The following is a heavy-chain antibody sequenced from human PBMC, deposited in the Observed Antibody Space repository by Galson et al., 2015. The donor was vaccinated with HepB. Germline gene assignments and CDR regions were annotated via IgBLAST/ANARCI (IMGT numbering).Heavy chain of an antibody. CDR3: ARAASVWGTWRSVSAGY. D-gene: IGHD3-16*01. CDR1: GITLSNYA. J-gene: IGHJ4*02. V-gene: IGHV3-23*01. Sequence: SLRLSCAASGITLSNYAMSWVRQAPGKGLEWVSAISGSGDSTYYAASVKGRFTISRDNSKNMLFLPMNSLIPEDTAVYFCARAASVWGTWRSVSAGYWGQGALVTVSS. CDR2: ISGSGDST.